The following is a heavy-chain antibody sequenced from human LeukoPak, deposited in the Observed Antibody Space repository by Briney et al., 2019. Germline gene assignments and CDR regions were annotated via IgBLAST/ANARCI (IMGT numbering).Heavy chain of an antibody. CDR3: ARDKTSGSYLYYFDY. Sequence: GRSLRLSCAAPGFTLSSYGMHWVRQAPGKGLEWVVVIWYDGSNKYYADSVKGRFTISRDNSKNTLYLQMNSLRAEDTAVFYCARDKTSGSYLYYFDYWGQGTLVTVSS. D-gene: IGHD1-26*01. CDR1: GFTLSSYG. V-gene: IGHV3-33*01. CDR2: IWYDGSNK. J-gene: IGHJ4*02.